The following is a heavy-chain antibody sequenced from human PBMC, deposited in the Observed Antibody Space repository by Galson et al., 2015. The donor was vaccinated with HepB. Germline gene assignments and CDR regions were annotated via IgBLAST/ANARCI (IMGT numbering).Heavy chain of an antibody. Sequence: SLRLSCAGSGFTFSNYALSWVRQAPGEGLEWVSGISGSGETTYYVGSVKGRFTISRDNSRNILYLQLNSLRAEDTAVYYCAKDPLAVTPTPTRASYYMDVWGKGTTVTVSS. D-gene: IGHD2-15*01. CDR2: ISGSGETT. J-gene: IGHJ6*03. V-gene: IGHV3-23*01. CDR1: GFTFSNYA. CDR3: AKDPLAVTPTPTRASYYMDV.